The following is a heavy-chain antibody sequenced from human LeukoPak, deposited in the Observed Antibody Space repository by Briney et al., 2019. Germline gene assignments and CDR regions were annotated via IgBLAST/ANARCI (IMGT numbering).Heavy chain of an antibody. CDR3: AKEGLQLFFDY. CDR2: ISYDGSNK. CDR1: GFTFSSYG. D-gene: IGHD6-6*01. V-gene: IGHV3-30*18. Sequence: GGSLRLSCAASGFTFSSYGMHWVRQAPGKGLEWVAVISYDGSNKYYADSVKGRFTISRDNSKNTLYLQMNSLRAEDTAVYYCAKEGLQLFFDYWGQGTLVTVSS. J-gene: IGHJ4*02.